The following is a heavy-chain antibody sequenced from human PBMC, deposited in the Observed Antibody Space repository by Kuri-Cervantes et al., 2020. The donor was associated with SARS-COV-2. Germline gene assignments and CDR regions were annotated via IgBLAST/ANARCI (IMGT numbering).Heavy chain of an antibody. CDR3: ARNNGAQQLVTFYYYYGMDV. CDR2: IQNHGSSY. D-gene: IGHD6-13*01. J-gene: IGHJ6*02. CDR1: GFTFSSYA. Sequence: GESLKISCAASGFTFSSYAMHWVRQAPGKGLEWVAVIQNHGSSYYYADSVKGRFTISRDNSKNTLYLQMNSLRAEDTAVYYCARNNGAQQLVTFYYYYGMDVWGQGTTVTVSS. V-gene: IGHV3-30*02.